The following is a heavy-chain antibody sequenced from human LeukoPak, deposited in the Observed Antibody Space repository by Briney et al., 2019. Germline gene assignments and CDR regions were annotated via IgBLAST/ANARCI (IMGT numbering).Heavy chain of an antibody. CDR1: GYTFTSYY. V-gene: IGHV1-46*03. D-gene: IGHD2-2*02. J-gene: IGHJ5*02. Sequence: ASVKVSCKASGYTFTSYYMHWVRQAPGQGLEWMGIINASGGSTSYAQKFQGRVTMTRDNSTNTVYLELISLRSEDMAVYYCATARGACSSTSCYTGSWFDPWGQGTLVTVSS. CDR3: ATARGACSSTSCYTGSWFDP. CDR2: INASGGST.